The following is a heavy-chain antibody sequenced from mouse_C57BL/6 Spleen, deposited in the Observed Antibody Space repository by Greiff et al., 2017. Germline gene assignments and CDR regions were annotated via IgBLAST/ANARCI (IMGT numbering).Heavy chain of an antibody. Sequence: EVQLVESGGGLVQPKGSLTLSCAASGYTFNTYAMHWVRQAPGKGLEWVARIRSKSSNYATYYADSVKDRFTISRDDSPSRLDLQMDNLKTEDTAVYYCVRGGSNWYFDVWGQGTTVTVSS. D-gene: IGHD1-1*02. CDR1: GYTFNTYA. CDR2: IRSKSSNYAT. CDR3: VRGGSNWYFDV. V-gene: IGHV10-3*01. J-gene: IGHJ1*01.